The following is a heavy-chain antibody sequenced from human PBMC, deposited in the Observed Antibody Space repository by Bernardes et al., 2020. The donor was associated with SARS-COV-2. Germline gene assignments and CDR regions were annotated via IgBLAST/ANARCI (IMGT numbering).Heavy chain of an antibody. J-gene: IGHJ4*02. D-gene: IGHD1-26*01. Sequence: GGSLRLSCAASGFTFSGSEMHWVRQASGKGLEWVGLIRSKANSYATAYAASVKGRFTISRDESENTAYLQMNSLKTEDTAVYYCTSPDLVGPTNWGQGTLVTVSS. CDR1: GFTFSGSE. CDR2: IRSKANSYAT. V-gene: IGHV3-73*01. CDR3: TSPDLVGPTN.